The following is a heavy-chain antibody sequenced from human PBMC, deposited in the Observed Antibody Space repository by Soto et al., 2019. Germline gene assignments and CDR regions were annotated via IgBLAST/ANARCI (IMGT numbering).Heavy chain of an antibody. Sequence: EVQLLESGGGLVQPGGCLTLSCAASGFTFSSYGMTWVRQAPGKGLEWVSFSSATGAGRYYADSVKGRFTISRDNSKNTLYLQMSSLRADDTAVYYCAKDRRAGGNYGFYSDFWGQGALVIVSS. CDR2: SSATGAGR. V-gene: IGHV3-23*01. D-gene: IGHD1-7*01. CDR1: GFTFSSYG. J-gene: IGHJ4*02. CDR3: AKDRRAGGNYGFYSDF.